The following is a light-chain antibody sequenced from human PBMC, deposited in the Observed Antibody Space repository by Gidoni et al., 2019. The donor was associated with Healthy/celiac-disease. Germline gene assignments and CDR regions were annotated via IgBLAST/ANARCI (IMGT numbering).Light chain of an antibody. Sequence: EIVLTQSPGTLSLSPGERATLSCRASQSVSSSYLAWYQQKPGQAPRLLIYGASSRATGIPDRGSGSGSGTDFTLTISRLEPEGFAVYYCQQYGSSPPLTFGGGTKVEIK. J-gene: IGKJ4*01. CDR2: GAS. CDR1: QSVSSSY. V-gene: IGKV3-20*01. CDR3: QQYGSSPPLT.